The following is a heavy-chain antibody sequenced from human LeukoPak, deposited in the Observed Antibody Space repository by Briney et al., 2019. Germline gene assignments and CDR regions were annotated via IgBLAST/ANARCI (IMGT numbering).Heavy chain of an antibody. V-gene: IGHV1-3*01. D-gene: IGHD3-10*01. CDR3: ARAPITMVRGSWFDP. CDR1: GYTFTSYA. Sequence: GASVKVSCRASGYTFTSYAMHWVRQAPGQRLEWMGWINPGNGNTKYSQKFQGRVTITRDTSASTAYMELSSLRSEDTAVYYCARAPITMVRGSWFDPWGQGTLVTVPS. CDR2: INPGNGNT. J-gene: IGHJ5*02.